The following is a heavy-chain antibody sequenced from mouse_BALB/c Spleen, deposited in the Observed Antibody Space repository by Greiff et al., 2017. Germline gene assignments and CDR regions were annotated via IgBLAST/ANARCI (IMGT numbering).Heavy chain of an antibody. Sequence: DVMLVESGGGLVKPGGSLKLSCAASGFTFSDYYMYWVRQTPEKRLEWVATISDGGSYTYYPDSVKGRFTISRDNAKNNLYLQMSSLKSEDTAMYYCARVGMITTWYFDVWGAGTTVTVSS. CDR1: GFTFSDYY. CDR3: ARVGMITTWYFDV. V-gene: IGHV5-4*02. J-gene: IGHJ1*01. CDR2: ISDGGSYT. D-gene: IGHD2-4*01.